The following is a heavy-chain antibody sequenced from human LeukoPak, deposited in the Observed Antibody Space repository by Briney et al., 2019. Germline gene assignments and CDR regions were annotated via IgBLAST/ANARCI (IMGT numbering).Heavy chain of an antibody. CDR3: AGGTGFIIKD. CDR1: GFTFSLYW. Sequence: GSLRLSCAASGFTFSLYWMNWVRRAPGKGLEWVANIKQDGSEKNYVDSVKGRFTISRDNAKNSLYLQMNNLRVGDTVMYYCAGGTGFIIKDWGQGTLVTVSS. D-gene: IGHD3-9*01. J-gene: IGHJ4*02. CDR2: IKQDGSEK. V-gene: IGHV3-7*03.